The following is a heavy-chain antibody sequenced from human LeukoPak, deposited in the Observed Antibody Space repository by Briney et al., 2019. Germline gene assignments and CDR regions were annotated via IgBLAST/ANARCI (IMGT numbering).Heavy chain of an antibody. Sequence: SETLSLTCTVSGGSISSSSYYWGWIRQPPGKGLEWIGSIYYSGSTYYNPSLKSRVTISVDTSKNQFSLKLSSVTAADTAVYYCASIVVVVAAPDTAWGQGTLVTVSS. J-gene: IGHJ4*02. D-gene: IGHD2-15*01. V-gene: IGHV4-39*07. CDR2: IYYSGST. CDR1: GGSISSSSYY. CDR3: ASIVVVVAAPDTA.